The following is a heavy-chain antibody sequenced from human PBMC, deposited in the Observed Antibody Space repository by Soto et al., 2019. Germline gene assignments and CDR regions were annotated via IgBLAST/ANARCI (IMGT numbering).Heavy chain of an antibody. D-gene: IGHD6-13*01. J-gene: IGHJ4*02. CDR3: TSRDPSIAGLDY. CDR1: GGSRISHC. V-gene: IGHV4-59*08. CDR2: ISYSGDT. Sequence: PSEPLCLTSIVSGGSRISHCWSWIRQPPGKGLEWLGHISYSGDTNYNPSLKSRVTMSVDTSTNRFSLQMTSVTDADTAVYYCTSRDPSIAGLDYWVQGTLVTVSS.